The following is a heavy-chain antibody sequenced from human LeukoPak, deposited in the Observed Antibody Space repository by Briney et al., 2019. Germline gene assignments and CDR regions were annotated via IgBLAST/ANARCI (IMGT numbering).Heavy chain of an antibody. J-gene: IGHJ3*02. CDR2: IIPIFGTA. CDR3: ARDRGTMVRGVIITDAFDI. D-gene: IGHD3-10*01. Sequence: SVKVSCKASGGTVSSYAISWVRQAPGQGLEWMGGIIPIFGTANYAQKFQGRVTITADESTSTPYMELSSLRSEDTAVYYCARDRGTMVRGVIITDAFDIWGQGTMVTVSS. CDR1: GGTVSSYA. V-gene: IGHV1-69*13.